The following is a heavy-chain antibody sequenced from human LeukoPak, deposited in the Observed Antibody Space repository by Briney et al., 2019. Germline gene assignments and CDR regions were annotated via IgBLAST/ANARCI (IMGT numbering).Heavy chain of an antibody. Sequence: PPGGSLRLSCAASGFNFSSFVMHWVRQAPGKGLEWVAVIWYDGSNKYYADSVKGRFTISGDNSKNTLYLQMNSLRAEDTAVYYCARGPSAYPKCFDHWGQGTLVTVSS. CDR1: GFNFSSFV. CDR3: ARGPSAYPKCFDH. CDR2: IWYDGSNK. D-gene: IGHD5-12*01. V-gene: IGHV3-33*01. J-gene: IGHJ4*02.